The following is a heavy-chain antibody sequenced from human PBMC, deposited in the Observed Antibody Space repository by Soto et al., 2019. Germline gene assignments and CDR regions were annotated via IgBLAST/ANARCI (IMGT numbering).Heavy chain of an antibody. V-gene: IGHV3-30-3*01. Sequence: GGSLRLSCAASGFTFSSYALHWVRQAPGKGLEWVAVISYDGSNKYYADSVKGRFTISRDNSKNTLYLQMNSLRAEDTAVYYCAGDMDSTLDYWGQGTLVTVSS. CDR2: ISYDGSNK. CDR3: AGDMDSTLDY. J-gene: IGHJ4*02. CDR1: GFTFSSYA. D-gene: IGHD2-2*03.